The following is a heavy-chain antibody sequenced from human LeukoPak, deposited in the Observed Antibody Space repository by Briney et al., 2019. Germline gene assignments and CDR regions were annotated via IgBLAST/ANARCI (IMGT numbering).Heavy chain of an antibody. CDR1: GFTFSSYA. CDR3: APEYSSGWYSKDYYYYMDV. Sequence: GGSLRLSCAASGFTFSSYAMSWVRQAPGKGLEWVSAISGSGGSTYYADSVKGRFTISRDNSKNTLYLQMNSLRAEDTAVYYCAPEYSSGWYSKDYYYYMDVWGKGTTVTVSS. V-gene: IGHV3-23*01. D-gene: IGHD6-19*01. CDR2: ISGSGGST. J-gene: IGHJ6*03.